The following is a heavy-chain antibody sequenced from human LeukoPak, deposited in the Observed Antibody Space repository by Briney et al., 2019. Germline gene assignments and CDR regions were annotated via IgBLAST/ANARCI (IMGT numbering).Heavy chain of an antibody. V-gene: IGHV1-18*01. CDR2: ISAYNGNT. Sequence: ASVKVSCKASGGTFSSYAISWVRQAPGQGLEWMGWISAYNGNTNYAQKLQGRVTMTTDTSTSTAYMELRSLRSDDTAVYYCARDRGSGSQPYADYWGQGTLVTVSS. CDR1: GGTFSSYA. J-gene: IGHJ4*02. D-gene: IGHD1-26*01. CDR3: ARDRGSGSQPYADY.